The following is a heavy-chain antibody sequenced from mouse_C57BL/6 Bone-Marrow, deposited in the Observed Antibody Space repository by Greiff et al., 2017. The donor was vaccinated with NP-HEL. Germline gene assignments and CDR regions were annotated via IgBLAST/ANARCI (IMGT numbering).Heavy chain of an antibody. J-gene: IGHJ4*01. D-gene: IGHD1-1*01. CDR2: IDPNSGGT. V-gene: IGHV1-72*01. CDR1: GYTFTSYW. Sequence: QVQLQQPGAELVKPGASVKLSCKASGYTFTSYWMHWVKQRPGRGLEWIGRIDPNSGGTKYNEKFKSKATLTVDKPSSTAYMQLSSLTSEDSAVYYCAGYYYGSSYGGYAMDYWGQGTSVTVSS. CDR3: AGYYYGSSYGGYAMDY.